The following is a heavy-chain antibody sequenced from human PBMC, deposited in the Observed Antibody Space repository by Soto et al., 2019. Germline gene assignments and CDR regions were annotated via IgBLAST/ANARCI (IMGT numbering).Heavy chain of an antibody. V-gene: IGHV1-18*01. CDR3: ARGLTVYSSVLDYCYAMYV. CDR2: ISPYNGTP. J-gene: IGHJ6*01. D-gene: IGHD2-21*01. Sequence: ASVKVSCKASGYTFTSYGISWVRQAPGQGLEWMGWISPYNGTPNYAQKLQGRVTIIADESTSTLYMEMSSLTSGDSAVYYCARGLTVYSSVLDYCYAMYVSGQRTTVTVSS. CDR1: GYTFTSYG.